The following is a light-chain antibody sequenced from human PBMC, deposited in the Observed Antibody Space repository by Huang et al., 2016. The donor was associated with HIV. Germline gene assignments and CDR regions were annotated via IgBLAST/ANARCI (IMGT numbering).Light chain of an antibody. J-gene: IGKJ1*01. CDR3: QQYNDWPLT. V-gene: IGKV3-15*01. CDR1: QSLSSQ. Sequence: EIVMTQSPATLSVSPGERVTLSCRASQSLSSQLAWYQQKRGQAPRLLIYGQATRATDIPARFSGSGSGTDFTLTINSLQSEDFATYYCQQYNDWPLTFGQGTEVEIK. CDR2: GQA.